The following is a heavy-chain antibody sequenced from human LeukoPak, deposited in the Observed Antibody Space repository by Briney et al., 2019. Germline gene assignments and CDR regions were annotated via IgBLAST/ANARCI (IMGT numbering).Heavy chain of an antibody. J-gene: IGHJ4*02. D-gene: IGHD1-26*01. CDR2: ISGSGGST. CDR1: GFTFDDYA. Sequence: GRSLRLSCAASGFTFDDYAMHWVRQAPGKGLEWVSAISGSGGSTYYADSVKGRFTISRDNSKNTLYLQMNSLRAEDTAVYYCAKGRFGSYSAFDYWGQGTLVTVSS. V-gene: IGHV3-23*01. CDR3: AKGRFGSYSAFDY.